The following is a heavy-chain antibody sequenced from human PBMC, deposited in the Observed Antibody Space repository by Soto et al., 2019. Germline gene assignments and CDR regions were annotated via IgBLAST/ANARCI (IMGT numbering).Heavy chain of an antibody. Sequence: PSETLSLTCAVYGGSFSGHYWSWIRQPPGKGLEWIGEINHSGSTNYNPSLKSRVTISVDTSKNQFSLKLSSVTAADTAVYYCARGRRGNYYYYGMDVWGQGTTVTVSS. V-gene: IGHV4-34*01. D-gene: IGHD3-10*01. CDR1: GGSFSGHY. J-gene: IGHJ6*02. CDR3: ARGRRGNYYYYGMDV. CDR2: INHSGST.